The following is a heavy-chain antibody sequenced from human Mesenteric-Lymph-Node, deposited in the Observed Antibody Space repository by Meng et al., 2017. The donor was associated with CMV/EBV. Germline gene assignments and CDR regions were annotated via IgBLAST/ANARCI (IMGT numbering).Heavy chain of an antibody. D-gene: IGHD6-19*01. V-gene: IGHV3-23*01. J-gene: IGHJ1*01. CDR2: LSASSDRT. CDR3: AKDKTGFSSGYNLGYVQH. Sequence: FSFSSYAMGWVRQTPGKGLEWVSSLSASSDRTYYADSVKGRFTISRDNSKNTLFLQMSRLTAEDTAVYYCAKDKTGFSSGYNLGYVQHWGQGTLVTVSS. CDR1: FSFSSYA.